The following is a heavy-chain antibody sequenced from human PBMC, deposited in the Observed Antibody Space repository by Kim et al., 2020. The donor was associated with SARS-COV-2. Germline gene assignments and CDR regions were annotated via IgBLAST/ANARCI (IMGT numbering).Heavy chain of an antibody. V-gene: IGHV3-21*01. D-gene: IGHD3-16*02. Sequence: GGSLRLSCAASGFTFSSYSMNWVRQAPGKGLEWVSSISSSSSYIYYADSVKGRFTISRDNAKNSLYLQMNSLRAEDTAVYYCASHTFGGVIVNRVLEYYYYGMDVWGQGTTVTXSS. J-gene: IGHJ6*02. CDR2: ISSSSSYI. CDR1: GFTFSSYS. CDR3: ASHTFGGVIVNRVLEYYYYGMDV.